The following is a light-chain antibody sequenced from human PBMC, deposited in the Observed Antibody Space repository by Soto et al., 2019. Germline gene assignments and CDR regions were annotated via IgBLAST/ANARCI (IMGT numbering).Light chain of an antibody. Sequence: QSALTQPASVSGSPGQSVTISCTGTSSDIGGYDYVSWYQQHPGTAPKLILYEVNNRPSGVSNRFSGSKSGNTASLIISALQTEEEADHYCSAYKTTSTLIFGTGTKVTVL. CDR1: SSDIGGYDY. V-gene: IGLV2-14*01. CDR3: SAYKTTSTLI. J-gene: IGLJ1*01. CDR2: EVN.